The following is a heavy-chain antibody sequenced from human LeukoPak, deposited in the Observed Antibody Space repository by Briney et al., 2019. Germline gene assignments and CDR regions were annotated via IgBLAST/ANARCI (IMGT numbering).Heavy chain of an antibody. J-gene: IGHJ5*02. D-gene: IGHD2-2*01. CDR3: ARRLTQYDCFDP. V-gene: IGHV6-1*01. Sequence: PSQTPSLTCAISGDSVSSNSVTWNWIRQSPSRGLEWLGRTYYRSTWYNDYAVSVRGRITVNPDTSKNQFSLYLNSVTPEDTAVYYCARRLTQYDCFDPWGQGILVTVSS. CDR1: GDSVSSNSVT. CDR2: TYYRSTWYN.